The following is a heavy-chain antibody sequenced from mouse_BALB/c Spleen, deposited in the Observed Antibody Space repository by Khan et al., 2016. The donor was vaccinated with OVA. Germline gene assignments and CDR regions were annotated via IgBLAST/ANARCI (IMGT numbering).Heavy chain of an antibody. J-gene: IGHJ3*01. Sequence: EVQLVESGGDLVKPGGSLKLSCAASGFTFNNYGMSWVRQSPDTRLEWVATVSSGGSYTYYSDSVKGRFTISRDNGKNTLYLYMSRLKSEDTAIYYCARRGYDDAWFAYWGQGTLVTVSA. V-gene: IGHV5-6*01. D-gene: IGHD2-2*01. CDR2: VSSGGSYT. CDR3: ARRGYDDAWFAY. CDR1: GFTFNNYG.